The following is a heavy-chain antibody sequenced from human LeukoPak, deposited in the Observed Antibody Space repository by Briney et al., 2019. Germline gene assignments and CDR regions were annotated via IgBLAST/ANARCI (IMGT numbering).Heavy chain of an antibody. CDR1: GYTFTGYY. D-gene: IGHD3-3*01. CDR2: INPNSGGT. CDR3: ASLYYDFWSGYPFDV. V-gene: IGHV1-2*02. Sequence: GASVKVSCKASGYTFTGYYMHWVRQAPGQGLEWMGWINPNSGGTNYAQKFQGRVTMTRDTSISTAYMELSRLRSDDTAVYYCASLYYDFWSGYPFDVWGKGTTVTVSS. J-gene: IGHJ6*04.